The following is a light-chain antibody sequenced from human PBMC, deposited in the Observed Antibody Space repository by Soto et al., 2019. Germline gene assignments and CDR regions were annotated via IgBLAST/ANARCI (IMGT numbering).Light chain of an antibody. J-gene: IGKJ1*01. CDR1: ESISHY. Sequence: DIPLTQSPSSLSASVGDRVSITCRASESISHYLNWYQQKPGKAPKLLIYSSSTLQGAVPSRFSGRGSGTDFTLTISGLQPEDSAFYWCQQSYKNPRTFGQGTNVEIK. CDR2: SSS. CDR3: QQSYKNPRT. V-gene: IGKV1-39*01.